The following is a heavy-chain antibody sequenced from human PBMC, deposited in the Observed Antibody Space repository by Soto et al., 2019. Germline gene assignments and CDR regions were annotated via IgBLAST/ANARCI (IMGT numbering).Heavy chain of an antibody. Sequence: QVQLVESGGGVVQPGRSLRLSCAASGFTFISYGMHWVRQAPGKGLEWVAVISYDGSNKYYADSVKGRFTISRDNSKNTLYLQMNSLRAEDTAVYYCAKDRGDGYNYNYFDYWGQGTLVTVSS. CDR1: GFTFISYG. CDR3: AKDRGDGYNYNYFDY. D-gene: IGHD5-12*01. J-gene: IGHJ4*02. CDR2: ISYDGSNK. V-gene: IGHV3-30*18.